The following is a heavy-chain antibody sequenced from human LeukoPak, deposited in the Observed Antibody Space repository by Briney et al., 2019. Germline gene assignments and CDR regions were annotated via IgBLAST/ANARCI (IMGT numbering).Heavy chain of an antibody. CDR1: GYSISSGYY. CDR2: IYHSGST. D-gene: IGHD3-3*01. V-gene: IGHV4-38-2*02. J-gene: IGHJ6*03. CDR3: ARLSQFGVLRFSYYMDV. Sequence: SETLSLTCTVSGYSISSGYYGGCIRQPPGNVLEWIGSIYHSGSTYYNPSLKSQVTISVHTSKNQFSLKLSSVPAADTAVYYCARLSQFGVLRFSYYMDVWGKGTTVTVSS.